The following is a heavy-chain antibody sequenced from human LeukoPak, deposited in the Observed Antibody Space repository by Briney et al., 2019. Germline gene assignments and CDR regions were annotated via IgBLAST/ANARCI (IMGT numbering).Heavy chain of an antibody. V-gene: IGHV4-39*01. CDR1: GGSISSSSYY. CDR2: IYYSGST. Sequence: SETLSLTCTVSGGSISSSSYYWGWIRQPPGKGLEWIGSIYYSGSTYYNPSLKSRVTISVDTSKNQFSLKLSSVTAADTAVYYCASFGPEMATIDFDYWGQGTLVTVSS. CDR3: ASFGPEMATIDFDY. J-gene: IGHJ4*02. D-gene: IGHD5-24*01.